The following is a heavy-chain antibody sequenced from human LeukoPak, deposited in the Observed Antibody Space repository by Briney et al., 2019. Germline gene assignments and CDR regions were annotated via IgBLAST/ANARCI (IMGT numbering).Heavy chain of an antibody. V-gene: IGHV3-23*01. J-gene: IGHJ3*01. CDR3: AKRSGSYNLEAFDV. Sequence: GGSLRLSCVASGFTFSSYGMSWVRQAPGKGLEWVSDMSASGRSSYYADSVKGRLTISRNNPKNKLFVQMNSLRAEDTAVYYCAKRSGSYNLEAFDVWGQGTMVTVSS. CDR1: GFTFSSYG. CDR2: MSASGRSS. D-gene: IGHD1-26*01.